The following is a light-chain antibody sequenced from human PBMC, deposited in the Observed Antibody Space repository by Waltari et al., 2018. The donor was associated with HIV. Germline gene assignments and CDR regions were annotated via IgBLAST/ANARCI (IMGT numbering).Light chain of an antibody. Sequence: QSALTPPASVSGSPGQSLTTSCTGTNNDVGGYNYVPWYQQHPGKAPKLMIYVVSNRPSGVSNRFSGSKSGNTASLTISGLQAEDEADYYCSSYTSSSTRVFGGGTKLTVL. CDR3: SSYTSSSTRV. J-gene: IGLJ3*02. CDR2: VVS. V-gene: IGLV2-14*03. CDR1: NNDVGGYNY.